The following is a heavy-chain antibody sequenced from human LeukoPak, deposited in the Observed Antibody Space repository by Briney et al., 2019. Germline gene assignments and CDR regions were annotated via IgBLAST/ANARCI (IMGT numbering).Heavy chain of an antibody. Sequence: PSETLSLTCTVSGGSISSGGYYWSWIRQHPGKGLEWIGYIYYSGSTYYNPSLKSRVTISVDTSKNQFSLKLSSVTAADTAVYYCARDLRDSSGYYFDYWGQGTLVTVSS. CDR1: GGSISSGGYY. D-gene: IGHD3-22*01. CDR3: ARDLRDSSGYYFDY. V-gene: IGHV4-31*03. J-gene: IGHJ4*02. CDR2: IYYSGST.